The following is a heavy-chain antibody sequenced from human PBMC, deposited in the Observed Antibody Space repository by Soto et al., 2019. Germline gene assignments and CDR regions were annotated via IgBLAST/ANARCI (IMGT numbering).Heavy chain of an antibody. D-gene: IGHD4-17*01. V-gene: IGHV3-30-3*01. CDR1: GSTFSSYA. Sequence: QVQLVESGGGVVQPGRSLRLSCAASGSTFSSYAMHWVRQAPGKGLEWVAVISYDGSNKYYADSVKGRFTISRDNSKNTLYLQMNSLRAEDTAVYYCAREIYGDYVDSNTYWGQGTLVTVSS. CDR2: ISYDGSNK. CDR3: AREIYGDYVDSNTY. J-gene: IGHJ4*02.